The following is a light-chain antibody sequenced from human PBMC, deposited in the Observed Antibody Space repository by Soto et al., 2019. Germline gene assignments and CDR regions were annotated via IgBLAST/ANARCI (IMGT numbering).Light chain of an antibody. Sequence: EIVLTHCLSVLALAPRRRAALSCRASQSVSSSYLAWYQQKPGQAPRLLIYGASSRATGIPDRFSGSGSGTDFTLTISRLEPEDFAVYYCQQCGSSPITFGQGTRLEIK. V-gene: IGKV3-20*01. CDR1: QSVSSSY. CDR3: QQCGSSPIT. CDR2: GAS. J-gene: IGKJ5*01.